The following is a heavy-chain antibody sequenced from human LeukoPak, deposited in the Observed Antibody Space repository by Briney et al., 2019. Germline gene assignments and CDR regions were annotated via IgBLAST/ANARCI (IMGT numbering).Heavy chain of an antibody. Sequence: GGSLRLSCAASGFAFSTYEMNWVRQAPGKGLEWVSYISSSGNNIDYADSVKGRFTISRDNAENSLYLQMNSLRAEDTAVYYCDAYYYDSSPMAVWGQGTMVTVSS. CDR2: ISSSGNNI. CDR3: DAYYYDSSPMAV. J-gene: IGHJ3*01. CDR1: GFAFSTYE. V-gene: IGHV3-48*03. D-gene: IGHD3-22*01.